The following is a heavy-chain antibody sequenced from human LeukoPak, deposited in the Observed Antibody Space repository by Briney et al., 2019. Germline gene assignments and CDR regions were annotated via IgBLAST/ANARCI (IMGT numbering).Heavy chain of an antibody. V-gene: IGHV1-46*01. J-gene: IGHJ3*02. Sequence: ASVKVSCKASGYTFTSYYMHWVRQAPGQGLEWMGIINPSGGSTSYAQKFQGRVTMTRDTSTSTVYMELSSLRSEDTAVYYCAREDLNEYYYDSSQQLASSPGDIWGQGTMVTVSS. CDR3: AREDLNEYYYDSSQQLASSPGDI. CDR1: GYTFTSYY. CDR2: INPSGGST. D-gene: IGHD3-22*01.